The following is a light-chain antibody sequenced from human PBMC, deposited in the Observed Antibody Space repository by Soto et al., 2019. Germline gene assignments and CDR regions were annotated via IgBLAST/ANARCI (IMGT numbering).Light chain of an antibody. J-gene: IGKJ4*01. CDR1: QSISTY. V-gene: IGKV3-11*01. CDR3: QQRRNWPLT. CDR2: QTS. Sequence: EIVLTQSPATLSSSPGERATLSCRASQSISTYLAWYQHKPGQAPRLLIYQTSNRAAGIPARFSGSGSGTDFTLTISSLEPEDFALYYCQQRRNWPLTFGGGTKVDIK.